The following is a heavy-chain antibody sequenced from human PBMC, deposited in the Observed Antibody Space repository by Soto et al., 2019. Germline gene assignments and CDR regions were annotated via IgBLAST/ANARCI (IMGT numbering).Heavy chain of an antibody. CDR1: GYTYTSYD. CDR2: MNPNIDNT. V-gene: IGHV1-8*01. D-gene: IGHD3-3*01. CDR3: ARAVGELSRMDV. Sequence: QVQLVQSGAEVKKPGASVKVSCKASGYTYTSYDINWVRQAPGQGLEWMGWMNPNIDNTGYPQKFMGRVSMPSNTSINPAFMEQRSLRSEDAAVYFCARAVGELSRMDVWGQGTTVTFSS. J-gene: IGHJ6*02.